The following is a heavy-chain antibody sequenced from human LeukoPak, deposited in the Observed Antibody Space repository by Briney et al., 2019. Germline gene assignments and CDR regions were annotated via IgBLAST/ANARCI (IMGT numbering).Heavy chain of an antibody. CDR2: IWNDGSNK. CDR1: GFTFSSYS. J-gene: IGHJ4*02. D-gene: IGHD1-26*01. Sequence: GGSLRLSCAASGFTFSSYSMNWVRQAPGKGLEWVAVIWNDGSNKYYADSVKGRFTISRDNSKNTMYLQMNSLRVEDTAVYYCARASGPFDYWGQGTLVTVSS. V-gene: IGHV3-33*08. CDR3: ARASGPFDY.